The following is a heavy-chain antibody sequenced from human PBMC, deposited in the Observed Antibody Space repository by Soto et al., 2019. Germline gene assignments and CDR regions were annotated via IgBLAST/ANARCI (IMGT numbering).Heavy chain of an antibody. D-gene: IGHD2-2*01. CDR3: ARGLVVPAGIRYYYYGMDV. J-gene: IGHJ6*02. V-gene: IGHV1-69*06. CDR2: IIPIFNTA. CDR1: GGTFSNYA. Sequence: SVKGSCKASGGTFSNYAISWVRQAPGQGLEWMGGIIPIFNTANYAQKFQGRVTITADKSTSTAYMELSSLRSEDTAVYYCARGLVVPAGIRYYYYGMDVCGQGCTVTVS.